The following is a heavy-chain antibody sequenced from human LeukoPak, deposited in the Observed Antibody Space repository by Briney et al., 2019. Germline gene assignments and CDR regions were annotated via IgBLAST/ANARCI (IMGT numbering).Heavy chain of an antibody. D-gene: IGHD3-10*01. CDR1: GYTFTGYY. Sequence: GASVKVSCKASGYTFTGYYMHWVRQAPGQGLEWMGWINPNSGGTNYAQKFQGRVTMTRDTSISTAYMELSRLRSDDTAVYYCATALWFGELDWFDPWGQGTLVTVSS. CDR2: INPNSGGT. V-gene: IGHV1-2*02. J-gene: IGHJ5*02. CDR3: ATALWFGELDWFDP.